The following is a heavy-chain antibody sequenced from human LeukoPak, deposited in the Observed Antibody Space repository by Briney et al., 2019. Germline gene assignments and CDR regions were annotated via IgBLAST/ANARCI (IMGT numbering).Heavy chain of an antibody. Sequence: ASVKVSCKASGYTFTGYYMHWVRQAPGQGLEWMGWINPNSGGTNYAQKFQGRVTMTRDTSISTAYMELSRLRSDDTAVYYCARDIGEMATELDYWGQGTLVTVSS. CDR1: GYTFTGYY. J-gene: IGHJ4*02. CDR3: ARDIGEMATELDY. CDR2: INPNSGGT. D-gene: IGHD5-24*01. V-gene: IGHV1-2*02.